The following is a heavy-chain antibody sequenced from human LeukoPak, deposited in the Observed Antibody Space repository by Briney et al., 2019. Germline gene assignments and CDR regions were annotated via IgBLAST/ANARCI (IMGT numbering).Heavy chain of an antibody. Sequence: GGSLRLSCAAAGCTFSSYAMSWVRQAPGKGLEWVSAISGIGGSTYYPASVKGRFTISRDNSKNTLYLQMNSLRAEDTAVYYCAILVVPGVDYWGQGTLVTVSS. CDR1: GCTFSSYA. CDR3: AILVVPGVDY. D-gene: IGHD2-2*01. J-gene: IGHJ4*02. V-gene: IGHV3-23*01. CDR2: ISGIGGST.